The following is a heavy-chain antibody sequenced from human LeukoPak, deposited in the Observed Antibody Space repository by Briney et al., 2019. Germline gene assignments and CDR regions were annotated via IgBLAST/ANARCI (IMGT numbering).Heavy chain of an antibody. V-gene: IGHV1-2*02. CDR2: INPNSGGT. Sequence: ASVKVSCKTSGYTFIGYYIHWVRQAPGQGLEWMGWINPNSGGTNYAQKFQGRVTMTRDTSISTAYMELSRLRSDDTAVYYCARGLRFLEWLLYKFWGQGTLVTVSS. J-gene: IGHJ4*02. CDR1: GYTFIGYY. CDR3: ARGLRFLEWLLYKF. D-gene: IGHD3-3*01.